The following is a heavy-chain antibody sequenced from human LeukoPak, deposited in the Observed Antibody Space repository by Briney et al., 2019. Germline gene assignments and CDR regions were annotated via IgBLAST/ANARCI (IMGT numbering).Heavy chain of an antibody. CDR3: ARDSGGMDV. CDR2: IYYSGST. Sequence: SQTLSLTCTVSGGSISSSSYYWGWIRQPPGKGLEWIGSIYYSGSTYYNPSLKSRVTISVDTSKNQFSLKLSSVTAADTAVYYCARDSGGMDVWGQGTTVTVSS. J-gene: IGHJ6*02. V-gene: IGHV4-39*07. CDR1: GGSISSSSYY.